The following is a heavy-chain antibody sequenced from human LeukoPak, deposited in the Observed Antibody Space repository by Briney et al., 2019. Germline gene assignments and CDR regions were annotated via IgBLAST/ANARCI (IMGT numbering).Heavy chain of an antibody. V-gene: IGHV3-9*03. CDR1: GFTFDDYA. J-gene: IGHJ4*02. Sequence: GGSLRLSCAASGFTFDDYAMHRVRQAPGKGLEWVSGISWNSGSIGYADSVKGRFTISRDNAKNSLYLQMNSLRAEDMALYYCAKDIRSSGWSPALDYWGQGTLVTVSS. CDR2: ISWNSGSI. D-gene: IGHD6-19*01. CDR3: AKDIRSSGWSPALDY.